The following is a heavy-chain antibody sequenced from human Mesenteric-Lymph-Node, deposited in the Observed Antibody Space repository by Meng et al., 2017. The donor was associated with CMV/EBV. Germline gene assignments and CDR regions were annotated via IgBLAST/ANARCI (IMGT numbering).Heavy chain of an antibody. Sequence: GGSLRLSCEVSEVTLSSYWMTWVRQAPGKGLEWVANIKEDGSEKYYVDSVKGRFTISRDNAKNSLYLQMNSLRAEDTAVYYCARDKGGSYIWGQGILVTV. D-gene: IGHD3-10*01. V-gene: IGHV3-7*01. CDR2: IKEDGSEK. CDR3: ARDKGGSYI. CDR1: EVTLSSYW. J-gene: IGHJ4*02.